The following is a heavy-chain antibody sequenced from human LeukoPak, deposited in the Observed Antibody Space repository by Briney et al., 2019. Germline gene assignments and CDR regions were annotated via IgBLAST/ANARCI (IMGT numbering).Heavy chain of an antibody. CDR2: IGGSGGST. D-gene: IGHD3-10*01. CDR1: GFTFSSYA. V-gene: IGHV3-23*01. CDR3: AKNWFGELSPDY. Sequence: PGGSLRLSCAASGFTFSSYAMSWVRQAPGKGLEWVSAIGGSGGSTYYADSVKGRFTISRDNSKNTLYLQMNSLRAEDTAVYYCAKNWFGELSPDYWGQGTLVTVSS. J-gene: IGHJ4*02.